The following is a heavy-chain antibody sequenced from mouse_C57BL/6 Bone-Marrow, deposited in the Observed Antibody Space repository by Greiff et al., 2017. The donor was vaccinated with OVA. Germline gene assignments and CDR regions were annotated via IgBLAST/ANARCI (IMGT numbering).Heavy chain of an antibody. CDR2: ISGGGGNT. Sequence: LVESGGGLVKPGGSLKLSCAASGFTFSSYTMSWVRQTPEKRLEWVATISGGGGNTYYPDSVKGRFTISRDNAKNTLYLQMSSLRSEDTALYYCARHYDGYLDYWGQGTTLTVSS. CDR3: ARHYDGYLDY. J-gene: IGHJ2*01. CDR1: GFTFSSYT. D-gene: IGHD2-3*01. V-gene: IGHV5-9*01.